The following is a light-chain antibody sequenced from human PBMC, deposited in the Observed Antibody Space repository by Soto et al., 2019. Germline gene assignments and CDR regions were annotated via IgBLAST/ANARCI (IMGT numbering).Light chain of an antibody. CDR1: SNYVGAHDF. CDR2: DVG. V-gene: IGLV2-14*01. CDR3: SSFTTISTCV. J-gene: IGLJ1*01. Sequence: QSVLTQPASVSGSPGEWITISCTGNSNYVGAHDFVSWYQQHPGKAPKLMIYDVGNRPSGVSNRFSGSKSGNTASLTISGLQAEDEADYYCSSFTTISTCVFGTGTKVTVL.